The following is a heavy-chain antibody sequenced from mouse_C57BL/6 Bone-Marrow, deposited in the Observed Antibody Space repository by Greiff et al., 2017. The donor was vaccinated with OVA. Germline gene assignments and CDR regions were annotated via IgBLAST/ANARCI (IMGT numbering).Heavy chain of an antibody. CDR3: ARPRITTVVAHWYFDV. J-gene: IGHJ1*03. CDR2: IYPYNDGT. CDR1: GYTFTSYV. Sequence: VQLKESGPELVKPGASVKMSCKASGYTFTSYVMHWVKQTPGQGLEWIGYIYPYNDGTKYNEKFKGKATLTSDKSSSTAYMELSSLTSEDSAVYYWARPRITTVVAHWYFDVWGTGTTVTVSS. V-gene: IGHV1-14*01. D-gene: IGHD1-1*01.